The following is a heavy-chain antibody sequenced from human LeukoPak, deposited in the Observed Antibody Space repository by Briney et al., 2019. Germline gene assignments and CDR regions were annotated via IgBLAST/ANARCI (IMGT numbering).Heavy chain of an antibody. CDR3: ARNKKGDRYTYGHDY. D-gene: IGHD5-18*01. J-gene: IGHJ4*02. Sequence: GGSLRLSCAASGFTFSSYSMNWVRQAPGKGLEWVSSISSSSSYIYYADSVKGRFTISRDNAKNSLYLQMNSLRAEDTAVYYCARNKKGDRYTYGHDYWGQGTLVTVSS. V-gene: IGHV3-21*01. CDR2: ISSSSSYI. CDR1: GFTFSSYS.